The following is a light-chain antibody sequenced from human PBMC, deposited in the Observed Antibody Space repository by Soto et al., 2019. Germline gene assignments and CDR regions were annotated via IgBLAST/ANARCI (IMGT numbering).Light chain of an antibody. CDR1: QSLVYSDGNTY. J-gene: IGKJ2*03. CDR2: KVS. Sequence: DVVMTQSPLSLPVTLGQPASISCRSSQSLVYSDGNTYLSWFQQRPGQSPRRLIYKVSNRDSGVPDRFSGSGSGTEFTLEISRLEAEDVGVCYCMQGTHPYSFGQGTKLEIK. V-gene: IGKV2-30*01. CDR3: MQGTHPYS.